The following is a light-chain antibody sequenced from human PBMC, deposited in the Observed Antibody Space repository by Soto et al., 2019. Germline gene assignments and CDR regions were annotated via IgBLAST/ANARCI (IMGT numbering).Light chain of an antibody. J-gene: IGKJ2*01. CDR3: QQRSSWPRT. CDR2: DAS. V-gene: IGKV3-11*01. CDR1: QSVGSS. Sequence: EIVLTQSPATLSSSPGERATLSCRASQSVGSSLAWFQHKPGQAPRLLIYDASNRATGIPARFSGSGSGTEFTLTISSLQPEDFAVYYCQQRSSWPRTFGQGTKLEIK.